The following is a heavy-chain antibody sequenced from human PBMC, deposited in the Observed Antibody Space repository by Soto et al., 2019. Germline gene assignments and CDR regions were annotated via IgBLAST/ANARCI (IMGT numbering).Heavy chain of an antibody. CDR3: ATDQRTTVTTAFDY. V-gene: IGHV1-24*01. Sequence: GASVKVSCKVSGYTLTELSMHWVRQAPGKGLEWMGGFDPEDGETIYAQKFQGRVTMTEDTSTDTAYMELSSLRSEDTAVYYCATDQRTTVTTAFDYWGQGTLVTVSS. J-gene: IGHJ4*02. D-gene: IGHD4-4*01. CDR1: GYTLTELS. CDR2: FDPEDGET.